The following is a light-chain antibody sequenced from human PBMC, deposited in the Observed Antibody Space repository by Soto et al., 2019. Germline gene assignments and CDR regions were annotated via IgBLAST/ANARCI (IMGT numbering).Light chain of an antibody. J-gene: IGKJ5*01. CDR2: AAS. CDR1: QSLLHSNGYNY. Sequence: DIVLTQSPLSLPVTPGEPASISCRSGQSLLHSNGYNYLDWYLQKPGQSPQLLIYAASSLQSGVPSRFSGSGSGTDFTLTISSLQPEDFATYYCQQSYSTPITFGQGTRLEIK. CDR3: QQSYSTPIT. V-gene: IGKV2-28*01.